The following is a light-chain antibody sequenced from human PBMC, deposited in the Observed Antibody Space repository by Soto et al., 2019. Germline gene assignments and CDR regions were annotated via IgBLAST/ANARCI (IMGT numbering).Light chain of an antibody. CDR1: QSVSSSY. Sequence: EIWLTQSPGTLSLSPGERATLSCRASQSVSSSYLAWYQQKPGQAPSLLIYGASNRASGIPDRFSGSGSGTDFTLTISRLEPEDFAVYYCQQYGSSPPSITFGQGTRLDIK. CDR2: GAS. CDR3: QQYGSSPPSIT. J-gene: IGKJ5*01. V-gene: IGKV3-20*01.